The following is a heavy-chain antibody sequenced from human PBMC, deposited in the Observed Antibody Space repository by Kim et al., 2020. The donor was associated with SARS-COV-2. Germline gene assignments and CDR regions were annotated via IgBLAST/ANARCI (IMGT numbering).Heavy chain of an antibody. J-gene: IGHJ1*01. Sequence: EDSVKGRIIISRDHSKNTLYLQMNSLRAEDTAVYYCATVVFYYDAGYFKNWGQGTLVIVSS. V-gene: IGHV3-66*01. D-gene: IGHD3-22*01. CDR3: ATVVFYYDAGYFKN.